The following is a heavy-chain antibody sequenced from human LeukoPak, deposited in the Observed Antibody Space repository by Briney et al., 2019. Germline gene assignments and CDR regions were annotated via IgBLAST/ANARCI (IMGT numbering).Heavy chain of an antibody. CDR3: ARDPNGSGPDFDC. CDR2: ISGSGGST. D-gene: IGHD3-10*01. J-gene: IGHJ4*02. Sequence: GGSLRLSCAASGFTFSSYAMSWVRQAPGKGLEWASAISGSGGSTYYADSVKGRFTISRDNSKNTLYLQMNSLRAEDTAIYYCARDPNGSGPDFDCWGQGTLVTVSS. V-gene: IGHV3-23*01. CDR1: GFTFSSYA.